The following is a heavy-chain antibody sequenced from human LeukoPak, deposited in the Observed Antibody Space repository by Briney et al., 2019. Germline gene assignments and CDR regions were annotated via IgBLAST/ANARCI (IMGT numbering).Heavy chain of an antibody. Sequence: GGSLRLSCAASGFTFSSYSMNWVRQAPGKGLEWVSYISSSSNTIYYADSVKGRFTISRDNAKNSLYLQMNSLRDEDTAVYYCARDPYCSSTSCNYYYYGMDVWGQGTTVTVSS. CDR3: ARDPYCSSTSCNYYYYGMDV. D-gene: IGHD2-2*01. V-gene: IGHV3-48*02. CDR2: ISSSSNTI. CDR1: GFTFSSYS. J-gene: IGHJ6*02.